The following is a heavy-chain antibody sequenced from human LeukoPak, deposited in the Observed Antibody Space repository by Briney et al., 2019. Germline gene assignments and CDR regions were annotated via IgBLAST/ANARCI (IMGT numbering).Heavy chain of an antibody. J-gene: IGHJ4*02. V-gene: IGHV4-59*01. D-gene: IGHD1-1*01. Sequence: SETLSLTCTVSGGSISSYHWSWFRQPPGKGLQWIGFIYSSGSTNYNPSLKSRVTMAVDTSKNQFSLKVSSVTAADTAVYYCARAGNNWSFDYWGQGTLVTVSS. CDR1: GGSISSYH. CDR2: IYSSGST. CDR3: ARAGNNWSFDY.